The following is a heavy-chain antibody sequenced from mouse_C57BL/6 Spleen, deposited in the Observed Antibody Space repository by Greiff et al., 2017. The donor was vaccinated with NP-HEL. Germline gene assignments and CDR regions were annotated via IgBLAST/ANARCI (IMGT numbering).Heavy chain of an antibody. Sequence: QVQLQQPGAELVKPGASVKLSCKASGYTFTSYWMHWVKQRPGQGLEWIGMIHPNSGSTNYNEKFKSKATLTVDKSSSTAYMQLSSLTSEDSAVYYCASYYGSSRAWFAYWGQGTLVTVSA. J-gene: IGHJ3*01. CDR2: IHPNSGST. V-gene: IGHV1-64*01. CDR1: GYTFTSYW. CDR3: ASYYGSSRAWFAY. D-gene: IGHD1-1*01.